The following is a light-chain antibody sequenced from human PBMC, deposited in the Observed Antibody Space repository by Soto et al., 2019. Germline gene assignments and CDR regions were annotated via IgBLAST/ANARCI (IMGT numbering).Light chain of an antibody. Sequence: EMVLTQSPATLSFFPGVRATLSCRASQSVSIYLDWYQQKPGQAPKLLIYDTSNRATGIPARFSGSGSGIGFTLTISSLEPEDFAVYYCQQRSNWPPEITFGQGTGLEI. CDR1: QSVSIY. J-gene: IGKJ5*01. V-gene: IGKV3-11*01. CDR2: DTS. CDR3: QQRSNWPPEIT.